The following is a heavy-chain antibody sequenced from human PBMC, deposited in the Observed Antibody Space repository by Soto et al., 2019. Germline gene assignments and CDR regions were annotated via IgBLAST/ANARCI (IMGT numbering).Heavy chain of an antibody. Sequence: GGSLRLSCAASGFTFSGSAMHWVRQASGKGLEWVGRIRSKANSYATAYAASVKGRFTISREDSKNTAYLQMNSLKTEDPAVYYCTRHARDGYNYWFDPWGQGTLVTVSS. CDR1: GFTFSGSA. D-gene: IGHD5-12*01. V-gene: IGHV3-73*01. CDR2: IRSKANSYAT. J-gene: IGHJ5*02. CDR3: TRHARDGYNYWFDP.